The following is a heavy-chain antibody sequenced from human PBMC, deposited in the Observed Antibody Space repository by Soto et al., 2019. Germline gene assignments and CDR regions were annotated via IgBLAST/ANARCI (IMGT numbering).Heavy chain of an antibody. Sequence: QVQLVQSGAEVKKPGSSVKVSCKASGGTFSSYTISWVRQAPGQGLEWMGRIIPILGIANYAQKFQGRVTITADKSTSTAYMELSSLRSEDTAVYYCASHGDYVDVRKVYYYYMDVWVKGTTVTVSS. CDR1: GGTFSSYT. CDR2: IIPILGIA. V-gene: IGHV1-69*02. D-gene: IGHD4-17*01. CDR3: ASHGDYVDVRKVYYYYMDV. J-gene: IGHJ6*03.